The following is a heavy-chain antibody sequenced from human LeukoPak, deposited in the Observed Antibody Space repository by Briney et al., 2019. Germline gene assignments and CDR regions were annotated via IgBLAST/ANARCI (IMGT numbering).Heavy chain of an antibody. D-gene: IGHD1-1*01. V-gene: IGHV3-23*01. CDR3: AKDPAGTPGAG. Sequence: PGGSLRLSCAASGFTFSTYTMTWVRQAPGKGLECVSTIGVRGGDTYYADSVKGRFTISRDNSRNTVYLQMNSLRAEDTAVYYWAKDPAGTPGAGWGQGTLLTVSS. CDR2: IGVRGGDT. J-gene: IGHJ1*01. CDR1: GFTFSTYT.